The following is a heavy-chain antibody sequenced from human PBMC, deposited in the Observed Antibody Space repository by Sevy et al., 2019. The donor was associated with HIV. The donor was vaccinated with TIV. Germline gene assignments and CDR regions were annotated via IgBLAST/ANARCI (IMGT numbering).Heavy chain of an antibody. J-gene: IGHJ6*02. CDR1: GFTFSSYD. CDR3: ARGLAALPGYYYGMDV. Sequence: GGSLRLSCAASGFTFSSYDVNWVRQAPGKGLEWVAVISYDGNNRYYADSVKGRFTISRDNSKNTLYLQMNSLRADDTAVYYCARGLAALPGYYYGMDVWGLGTTVTVSS. D-gene: IGHD6-6*01. CDR2: ISYDGNNR. V-gene: IGHV3-30-3*01.